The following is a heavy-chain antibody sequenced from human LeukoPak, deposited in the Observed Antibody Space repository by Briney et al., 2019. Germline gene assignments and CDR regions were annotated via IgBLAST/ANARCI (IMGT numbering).Heavy chain of an antibody. D-gene: IGHD6-13*01. J-gene: IGHJ4*02. CDR2: IYYSGST. Sequence: PSETLSLTCTVSGGAISSSSYYWGWIRQPPGKGLEWIGSIYYSGSTYYNPSLKSRVTISVDTSKNQFSLKLSSVTAADTAVYYCARGAAGKMRYFDYWGQGTLVTVSS. CDR3: ARGAAGKMRYFDY. V-gene: IGHV4-39*01. CDR1: GGAISSSSYY.